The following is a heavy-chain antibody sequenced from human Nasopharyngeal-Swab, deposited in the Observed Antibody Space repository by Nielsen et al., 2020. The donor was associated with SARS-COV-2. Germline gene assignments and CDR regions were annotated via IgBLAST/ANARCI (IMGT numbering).Heavy chain of an antibody. CDR1: GFTFSTYS. D-gene: IGHD2-15*01. V-gene: IGHV3-7*03. Sequence: GGSLRLSCAASGFTFSTYSMNWVRQAPGKGLEWVANIKQDGSEKYYVDSVKGRFTISRDNAKNSLYLQMNSLMTEDTAVYYCSRCGGSCYTGKDYWGQGTLVTVSS. CDR2: IKQDGSEK. J-gene: IGHJ4*02. CDR3: SRCGGSCYTGKDY.